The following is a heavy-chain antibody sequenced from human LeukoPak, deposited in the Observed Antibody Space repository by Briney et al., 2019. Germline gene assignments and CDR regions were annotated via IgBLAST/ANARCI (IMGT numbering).Heavy chain of an antibody. Sequence: PGGSLRLSCAASGFTLSSYGMNWVRQAPGKGLEWVASIKQDGGEKYYVDSVKGRFTISRDNAKNSLYLQMNSLRVEDTAVYYCARAEYSSSWYGDYYYYYYMDVWGKGTTVTISS. V-gene: IGHV3-7*01. CDR2: IKQDGGEK. CDR1: GFTLSSYG. J-gene: IGHJ6*03. CDR3: ARAEYSSSWYGDYYYYYYMDV. D-gene: IGHD6-13*01.